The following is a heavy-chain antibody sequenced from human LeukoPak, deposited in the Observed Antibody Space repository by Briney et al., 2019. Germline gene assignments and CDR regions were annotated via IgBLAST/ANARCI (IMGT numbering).Heavy chain of an antibody. J-gene: IGHJ4*02. CDR3: ASSSREY. CDR2: IKQDGSEK. V-gene: IGHV3-7*01. Sequence: GGSLRLSCAASGFTFSNHWMSWVRQAPGKGLEWVANIKQDGSEKYYVDTVKGRFTISRDNAKNSMYLQMNSLRAEGTAVYHCASSSREYWGQGTLVTVSS. D-gene: IGHD6-13*01. CDR1: GFTFSNHW.